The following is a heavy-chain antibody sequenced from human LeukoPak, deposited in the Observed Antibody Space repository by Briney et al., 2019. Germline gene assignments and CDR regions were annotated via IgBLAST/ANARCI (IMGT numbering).Heavy chain of an antibody. D-gene: IGHD3-22*01. CDR3: ARGNYYDSSGLLDY. CDR1: GFTFSSYA. CDR2: ITGSADST. J-gene: IGHJ4*02. Sequence: GGSLRLSCAASGFTFSSYAMSWVRQAPGKGLEWVSGITGSADSTYYADSVKGRFTISRDNSKNTLYLQMNSLRAEDTAVYYCARGNYYDSSGLLDYWGQGTLVTVSS. V-gene: IGHV3-23*01.